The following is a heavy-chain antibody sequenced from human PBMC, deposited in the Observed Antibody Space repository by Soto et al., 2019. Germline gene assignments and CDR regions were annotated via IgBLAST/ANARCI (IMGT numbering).Heavy chain of an antibody. CDR3: ARLSVLRAYFVMDV. Sequence: PSETLSLTCTVSGGSISSYYWSWIRQPPGKGLEWIGYIYYSGSTNYNPSLKSRVTISVDTSKNQFSLKLSSVTAADTAVYYCARLSVLRAYFVMDVWGKGTTVTVSS. CDR1: GGSISSYY. CDR2: IYYSGST. V-gene: IGHV4-59*08. D-gene: IGHD3-3*01. J-gene: IGHJ6*04.